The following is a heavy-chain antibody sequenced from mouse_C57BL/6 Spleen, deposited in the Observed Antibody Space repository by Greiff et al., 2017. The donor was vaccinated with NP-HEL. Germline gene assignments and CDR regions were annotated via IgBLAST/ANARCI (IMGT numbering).Heavy chain of an antibody. CDR1: GYTFTSYW. D-gene: IGHD2-4*01. CDR2: IYPSDSET. CDR3: ARSNYDYGVFAC. Sequence: QVQLQQPGAELVRPGSSVKLSCKASGYTFTSYWMDWVKQRPGQGLEWIGNIYPSDSETHYNQKFKDKATLTVDKSSSTAYMQLSSLTSEDSAVYYCARSNYDYGVFACWGKGTLVAISA. J-gene: IGHJ3*01. V-gene: IGHV1-61*01.